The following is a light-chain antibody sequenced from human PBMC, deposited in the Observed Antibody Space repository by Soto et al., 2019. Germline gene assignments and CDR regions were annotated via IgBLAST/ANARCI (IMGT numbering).Light chain of an antibody. CDR2: GAS. CDR3: QQYNNWPPWT. V-gene: IGKV3-15*01. CDR1: QSVSNN. J-gene: IGKJ1*01. Sequence: EIVMTQSPATLSVSPGERATLSCRASQSVSNNLAWYQQKPGQAPRLLIYGASTRATGIPAGFSGRGSVTQFTLTISSPQSIDFAVYCCQQYNNWPPWTFGQGTKVEIK.